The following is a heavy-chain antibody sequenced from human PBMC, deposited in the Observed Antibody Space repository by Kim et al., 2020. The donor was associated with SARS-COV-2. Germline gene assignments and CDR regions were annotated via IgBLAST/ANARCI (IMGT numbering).Heavy chain of an antibody. Sequence: GGSLRLSCAASGFTFSNAWMSWVRQAPGKGLEWVGRIKSKTDGGTTDYAAPVKGRFTISRDDSKNTLYLQMNSLKTEDTAVYYCTTGRLWFGELLSVWIRRDYYYGMDVWGQGTTVTVSS. CDR3: TTGRLWFGELLSVWIRRDYYYGMDV. CDR2: IKSKTDGGTT. CDR1: GFTFSNAW. J-gene: IGHJ6*02. V-gene: IGHV3-15*01. D-gene: IGHD3-10*01.